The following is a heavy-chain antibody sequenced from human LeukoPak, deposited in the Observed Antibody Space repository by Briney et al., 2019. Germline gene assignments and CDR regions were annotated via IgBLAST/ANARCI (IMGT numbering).Heavy chain of an antibody. J-gene: IGHJ6*03. CDR1: GYSFTSYG. V-gene: IGHV1-18*01. CDR2: ISADNCDT. Sequence: ASVMVSCKASGYSFTSYGISWVRQAPGQVLEWVVWISADNCDTTNAQKVQGRVTMTTDTSTSTASMELRSLRFDDTAVYYCARDLPRRESNSFYFYAYYMDVWGKGTTVIVSS. D-gene: IGHD4-23*01. CDR3: ARDLPRRESNSFYFYAYYMDV.